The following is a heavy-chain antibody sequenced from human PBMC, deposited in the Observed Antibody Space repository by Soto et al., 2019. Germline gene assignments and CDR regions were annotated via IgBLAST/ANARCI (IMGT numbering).Heavy chain of an antibody. J-gene: IGHJ6*02. Sequence: PGTRSLTCAVYGGSFSCYYWIWIRQPPGKGREWMGEINHSGSTNNNPPLKSRGTISVDTSKNQFSLKLSSVTAADTAVYYCARGRQVPYGAYIWKKSSRTYGMDVWGQGTTVTVSS. CDR2: INHSGST. CDR1: GGSFSCYY. V-gene: IGHV4-34*04. CDR3: ARGRQVPYGAYIWKKSSRTYGMDV. D-gene: IGHD4-17*01.